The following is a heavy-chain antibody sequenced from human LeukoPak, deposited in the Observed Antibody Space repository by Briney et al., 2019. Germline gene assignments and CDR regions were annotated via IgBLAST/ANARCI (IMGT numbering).Heavy chain of an antibody. CDR3: AILTAVPGTSYYGMDV. J-gene: IGHJ6*02. CDR1: GYTFTVYF. D-gene: IGHD6-19*01. V-gene: IGHV1-2*02. Sequence: GASVTVSCKASGYTFTVYFMHWVRQAPGQGLEWMGWINPNRGGTNYAQKFQGRVTMTRDTSISTAYMELSRLRSDDTAVYYCAILTAVPGTSYYGMDVWGQGTTVTVSS. CDR2: INPNRGGT.